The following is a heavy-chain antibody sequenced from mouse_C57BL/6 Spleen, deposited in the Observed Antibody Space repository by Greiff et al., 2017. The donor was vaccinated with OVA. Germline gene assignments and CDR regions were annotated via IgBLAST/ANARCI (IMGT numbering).Heavy chain of an antibody. J-gene: IGHJ4*01. CDR1: GFTFSDYG. V-gene: IGHV5-17*01. Sequence: DVHLVESGGGLVKPGGSLKLSCAASGFTFSDYGMHWVRQAPEQGLEWVAYISSGSSNIYYADTVKGRFTISRDNAKNTLVLQMSSLRSEDTAMYYCARDDYDGGGAMDYWGQGTSVTVSS. D-gene: IGHD2-4*01. CDR2: ISSGSSNI. CDR3: ARDDYDGGGAMDY.